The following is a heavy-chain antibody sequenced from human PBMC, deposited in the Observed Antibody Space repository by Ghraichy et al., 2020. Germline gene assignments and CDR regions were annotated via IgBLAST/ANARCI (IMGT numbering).Heavy chain of an antibody. D-gene: IGHD5-18*01. J-gene: IGHJ4*02. V-gene: IGHV3-23*01. Sequence: GESLNISCAASGFTFSSYAMSWVRQAPGKGLEWVSAISGSGGSTYYADSVKGRFTISRDNSKNTLYLQMNSLRAEDTAVYYCEVDTAMVNILGSQAFDYWGQGTLVTVSS. CDR3: EVDTAMVNILGSQAFDY. CDR2: ISGSGGST. CDR1: GFTFSSYA.